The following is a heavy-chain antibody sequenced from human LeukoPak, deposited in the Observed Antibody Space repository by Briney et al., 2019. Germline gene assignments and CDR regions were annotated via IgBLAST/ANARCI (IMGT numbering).Heavy chain of an antibody. J-gene: IGHJ1*01. CDR2: IYRGDSDT. Sequence: GESLKISCKASGYTFTTSWIGWVRQMPGKGLEYMGIIYRGDSDTRYSPSFQGQVTISADKSISTAYMQWNSLKASDTAMYYCATLGYCSSGGCFSRGYFQDWGQGTLVTVSS. CDR3: ATLGYCSSGGCFSRGYFQD. CDR1: GYTFTTSW. D-gene: IGHD2-15*01. V-gene: IGHV5-51*01.